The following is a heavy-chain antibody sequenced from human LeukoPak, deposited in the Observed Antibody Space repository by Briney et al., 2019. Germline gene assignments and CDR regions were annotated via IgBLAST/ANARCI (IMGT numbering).Heavy chain of an antibody. D-gene: IGHD2-2*01. CDR2: INHSGST. CDR3: ASLGDIVVVPAAN. CDR1: GGSFSGYY. Sequence: SETLSLTCAVYGGSFSGYYWSWIRQPPGKGLEWIGEINHSGSTNYNPPLKSRVTISVDTSKNQFSLKLSSVTAADTAVYYCASLGDIVVVPAANWGQGTLVTVSS. V-gene: IGHV4-34*01. J-gene: IGHJ4*02.